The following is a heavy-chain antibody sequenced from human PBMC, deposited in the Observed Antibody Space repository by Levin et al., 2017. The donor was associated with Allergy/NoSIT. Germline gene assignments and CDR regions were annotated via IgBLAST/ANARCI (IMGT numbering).Heavy chain of an antibody. CDR1: GGSINTGGDY. J-gene: IGHJ5*02. CDR2: IYYSGNT. CDR3: AREDRSGSHNWFDP. D-gene: IGHD3-10*01. Sequence: SETLSLTCTVSGGSINTGGDYWSWIRQHPGKGLEWIGYIYYSGNTYYNPSLKSRITISVDTSTNQFSLKLTSVTAADTAVYYGAREDRSGSHNWFDPWGQGTLVIVSS. V-gene: IGHV4-31*03.